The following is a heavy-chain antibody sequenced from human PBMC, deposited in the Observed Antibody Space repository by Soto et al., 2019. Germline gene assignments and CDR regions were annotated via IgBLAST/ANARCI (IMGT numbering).Heavy chain of an antibody. J-gene: IGHJ5*02. CDR3: ARGTAYSSSSYPNWFDP. Sequence: GXSVKGSCKAAGYPFTSYGVGWVRQAPGQGLEWMGWISAYNGNTNYAQKLQGRVTMTTDTSTSTAYMELRSLRSDDTAVYYCARGTAYSSSSYPNWFDPWGQGTLVTVSS. D-gene: IGHD6-6*01. CDR1: GYPFTSYG. V-gene: IGHV1-18*01. CDR2: ISAYNGNT.